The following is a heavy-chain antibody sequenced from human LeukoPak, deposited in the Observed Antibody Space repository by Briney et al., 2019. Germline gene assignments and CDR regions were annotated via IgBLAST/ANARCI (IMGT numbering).Heavy chain of an antibody. CDR1: GGSISSYY. Sequence: PSETLSLTCTVSGGSISSYYWSWIRQPPGKGLEWIGEINHSGSTNYNPSLKSRVTISVDTSKNQFSLKLSSVTAADTAVYYCARGPNTYYYDSSGYYSPRGQGTLVTVSS. V-gene: IGHV4-34*01. CDR3: ARGPNTYYYDSSGYYSP. D-gene: IGHD3-22*01. CDR2: INHSGST. J-gene: IGHJ5*02.